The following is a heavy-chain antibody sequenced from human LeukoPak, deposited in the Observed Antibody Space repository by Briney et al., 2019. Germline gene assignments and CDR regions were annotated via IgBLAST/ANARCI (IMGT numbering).Heavy chain of an antibody. D-gene: IGHD3-22*01. CDR2: IYHSGNT. CDR3: ARDRNYYDSSGYYFAN. CDR1: GVSVSSGSSF. V-gene: IGHV4-61*01. J-gene: IGHJ4*02. Sequence: SETLSLTCTVSGVSVSSGSSFWSWIRQPPGKGLEWIGYIYHSGNTNYNPSLKSRVTISVDTSKSQLSLKLNSVTAADTAVYYCARDRNYYDSSGYYFANWGQGTLVTVSS.